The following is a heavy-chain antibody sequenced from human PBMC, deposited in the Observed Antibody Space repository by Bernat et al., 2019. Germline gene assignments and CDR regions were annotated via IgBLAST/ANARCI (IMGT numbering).Heavy chain of an antibody. J-gene: IGHJ4*02. CDR3: ARDVGTTSYFDS. Sequence: EVQLVESGGGLVQPGGSLRLSCAASGFTFGSSWMTWVRQAPGKGLEWGANIKQDGSEKYYVDSVKGRFTISRDNAKNSLYLQMNSLRAEDTAVYYCARDVGTTSYFDSWGQGTLVTVSS. CDR1: GFTFGSSW. V-gene: IGHV3-7*04. D-gene: IGHD1-7*01. CDR2: IKQDGSEK.